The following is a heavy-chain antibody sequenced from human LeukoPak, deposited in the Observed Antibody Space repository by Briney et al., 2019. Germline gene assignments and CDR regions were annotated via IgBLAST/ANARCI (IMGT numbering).Heavy chain of an antibody. D-gene: IGHD6-6*01. CDR2: IYYSGST. CDR1: GGSISSYY. J-gene: IGHJ6*03. Sequence: SETLSLTCTVSGGSISSYYWSWIRQPPGKGLEWIGYIYYSGSTNYNPSLKSRVTISVDTSKNQFSLKLSSVTAADTAVYYCARLSFEYSSSSGGYYYYYMDVWGKGTTVTVSS. V-gene: IGHV4-59*08. CDR3: ARLSFEYSSSSGGYYYYYMDV.